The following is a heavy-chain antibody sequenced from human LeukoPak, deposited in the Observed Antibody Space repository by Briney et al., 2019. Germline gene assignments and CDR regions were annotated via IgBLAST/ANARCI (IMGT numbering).Heavy chain of an antibody. CDR2: INMDGDIT. CDR1: GFIFEDYP. J-gene: IGHJ4*02. V-gene: IGHV3-43*01. CDR3: ACLEGEGY. Sequence: TGGSLRLSCVASGFIFEDYPMHWVRQVPGKGLQWVSLINMDGDITYSADSVKGRFTISRDNSENTLYLQMHTLRDEDTAVYYCACLEGEGYWGQGTLVTVFS. D-gene: IGHD3-10*01.